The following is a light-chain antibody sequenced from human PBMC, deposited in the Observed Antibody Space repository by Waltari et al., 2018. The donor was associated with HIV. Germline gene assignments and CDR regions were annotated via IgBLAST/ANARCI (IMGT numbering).Light chain of an antibody. CDR2: RNN. J-gene: IGLJ3*02. Sequence: QSVLPQPPSASGTPGQRVTIPCSGSSSNIGSNTVHWYQQLPGTAPKLLIYRNNQRPSGVPDRFSGSKSGTSASLAISGLQSEDEADYYCAAWDDSLNGPGFGGGTKLTVL. V-gene: IGLV1-44*01. CDR3: AAWDDSLNGPG. CDR1: SSNIGSNT.